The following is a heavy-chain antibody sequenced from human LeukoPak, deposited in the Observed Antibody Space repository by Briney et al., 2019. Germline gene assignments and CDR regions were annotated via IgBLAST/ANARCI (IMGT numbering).Heavy chain of an antibody. D-gene: IGHD2-2*01. V-gene: IGHV3-21*01. CDR2: ISSSSSYI. CDR1: GFTFSSYS. J-gene: IGHJ4*02. Sequence: GSLRLSCAASGFTFSSYSMNWVRQAPGKGLEWVSSISSSSSYIYYADSVKGRFTISRDNAKNSLYLQMNSLRAEDTAVYYCARESYCSSTSCYLDYRGQGTLVTVSS. CDR3: ARESYCSSTSCYLDY.